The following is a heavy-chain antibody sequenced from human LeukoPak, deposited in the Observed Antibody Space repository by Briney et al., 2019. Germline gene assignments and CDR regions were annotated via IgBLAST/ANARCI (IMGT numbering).Heavy chain of an antibody. CDR3: AKDKYSYGPSYNWFDP. J-gene: IGHJ5*02. D-gene: IGHD5-18*01. CDR1: GFTFSSYG. V-gene: IGHV3-30*12. Sequence: GGSLRLSCAASGFTFSSYGMHWVRQAPGKGLEWVAVISYDGTNKYYADSVKGRFTISRDNSQNTMYLQMNSLRAEDTAVYYCAKDKYSYGPSYNWFDPWGQGTLVTVSS. CDR2: ISYDGTNK.